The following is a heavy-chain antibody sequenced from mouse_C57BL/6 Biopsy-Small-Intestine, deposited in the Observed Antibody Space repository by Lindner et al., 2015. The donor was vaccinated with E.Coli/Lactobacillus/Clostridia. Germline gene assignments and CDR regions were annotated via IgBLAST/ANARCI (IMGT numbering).Heavy chain of an antibody. CDR3: ARDGYYAMDY. J-gene: IGHJ4*01. CDR1: GLTFSSYA. Sequence: VQLQESGGGLVKPGGSLKLSCAASGLTFSSYAMSWVRQTPEKRLEWVATISDGGSYTYYPDNVKGRFTISRDNAKNNLYLQMSHLKSEDTAMYYCARDGYYAMDYWGQGTSVTVSS. CDR2: ISDGGSYT. V-gene: IGHV5-4*01.